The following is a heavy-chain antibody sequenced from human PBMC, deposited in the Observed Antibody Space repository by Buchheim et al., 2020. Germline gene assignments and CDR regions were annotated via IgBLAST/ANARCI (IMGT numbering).Heavy chain of an antibody. CDR2: IYHSGIT. CDR3: ASLLGYCSGGSCYSGVGY. CDR1: GGSISSSNW. J-gene: IGHJ4*02. D-gene: IGHD2-15*01. Sequence: QVQLQESGPGLVKPSGTLSLTCAVSGGSISSSNWWSWVRQPPGKGLEWIGEIYHSGITNHNPSLKSRVTLSVDKSKNQFSLKLSSVTAADTAVYYCASLLGYCSGGSCYSGVGYWGQGTL. V-gene: IGHV4-4*02.